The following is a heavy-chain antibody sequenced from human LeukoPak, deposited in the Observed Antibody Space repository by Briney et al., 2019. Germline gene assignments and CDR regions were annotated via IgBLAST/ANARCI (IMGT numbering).Heavy chain of an antibody. V-gene: IGHV3-66*01. J-gene: IGHJ4*02. CDR1: GFTVSSNY. Sequence: GGSLRLSCAASGFTVSSNYMSWVRQAPGRGLEWVSVIYSGGSTYYADSVKGRFTISRDNSKNTLFLQMNSLRAGDTAVYYCTRGTVTMVDYWGQGTLVTVSS. CDR3: TRGTVTMVDY. D-gene: IGHD3-10*01. CDR2: IYSGGST.